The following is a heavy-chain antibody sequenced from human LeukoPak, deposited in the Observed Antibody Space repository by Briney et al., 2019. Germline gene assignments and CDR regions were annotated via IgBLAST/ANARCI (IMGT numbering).Heavy chain of an antibody. CDR2: ISYNGNT. Sequence: ASVKVSCKASGYTFSSYGISWVRQAPGQGLEWMGWISYNGNTNYAQKFQGRVTMTTDTSTSTAYMELRSPRPDDTAVYYCGRGSPGDYWGQGTLVTVSS. J-gene: IGHJ4*02. CDR1: GYTFSSYG. CDR3: GRGSPGDY. D-gene: IGHD1-26*01. V-gene: IGHV1-18*01.